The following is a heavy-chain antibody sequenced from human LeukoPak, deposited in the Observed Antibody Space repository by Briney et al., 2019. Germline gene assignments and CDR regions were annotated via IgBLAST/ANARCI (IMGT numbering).Heavy chain of an antibody. J-gene: IGHJ4*02. CDR1: GDSIRSYY. D-gene: IGHD6-19*01. CDR2: IYYRGST. V-gene: IGHV4-59*01. Sequence: KPSETLSLTCTVSGDSIRSYYWSWIRQPPGKGLEWIGYIYYRGSTTYNPSLKSRVTISVDTSKNQFSLKLISVTAADTAVYYCARGGGYSSGLDYWGQGTLVTVSS. CDR3: ARGGGYSSGLDY.